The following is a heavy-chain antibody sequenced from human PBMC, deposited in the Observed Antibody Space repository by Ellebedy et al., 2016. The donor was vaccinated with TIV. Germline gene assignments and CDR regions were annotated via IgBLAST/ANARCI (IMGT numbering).Heavy chain of an antibody. J-gene: IGHJ4*02. CDR2: LYTGGTT. CDR3: ATHFGSYSSHFDH. D-gene: IGHD1-26*01. V-gene: IGHV4-4*08. CDR1: GFTFTDAW. Sequence: GSLRLSCATSGFTFTDAWMSWVRQAPGKGLEWIGYLYTGGTTKYNPSLNGRVTISLDTSKTLFSLEVRSVTAADTAVYYCATHFGSYSSHFDHWGQGTLVTVSS.